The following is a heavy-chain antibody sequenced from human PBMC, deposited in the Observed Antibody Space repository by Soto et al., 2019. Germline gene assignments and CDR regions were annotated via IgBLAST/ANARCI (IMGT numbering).Heavy chain of an antibody. Sequence: ASVTVSCKASGYTFTGYYMHWVRQAPGQGLEWMGWINPNNGNTNYAQKLQGRVTMTTDTSTSTAYMELRSLRSDDTAVYYCARGDFWSGYAPGHYFDYWGQGTLVTVSS. J-gene: IGHJ4*02. CDR1: GYTFTGYY. CDR3: ARGDFWSGYAPGHYFDY. CDR2: INPNNGNT. V-gene: IGHV1-18*04. D-gene: IGHD3-3*01.